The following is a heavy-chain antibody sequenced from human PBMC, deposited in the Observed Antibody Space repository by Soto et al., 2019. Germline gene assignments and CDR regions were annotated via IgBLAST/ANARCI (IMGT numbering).Heavy chain of an antibody. CDR3: ACGGAVRGYAFDI. CDR1: GGSISSYY. V-gene: IGHV4-59*01. D-gene: IGHD2-21*01. J-gene: IGHJ3*02. CDR2: IYYSGST. Sequence: SETLSLTCTVSGGSISSYYWSWIRQPPGKGLEWIGYIYYSGSTNYNPSLKSRVTISVDTSKNQFSLKLSSVTAADTAVYYCACGGAVRGYAFDIWGQGTMVTVSS.